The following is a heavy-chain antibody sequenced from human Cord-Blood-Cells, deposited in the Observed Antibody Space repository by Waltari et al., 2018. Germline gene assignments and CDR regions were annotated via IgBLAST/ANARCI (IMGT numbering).Heavy chain of an antibody. D-gene: IGHD2-2*01. V-gene: IGHV1-69*06. Sequence: QVQLVQSGVEVKKPGSSVKVSCKASGGTFSSYAISWVRQAPGQGLEWMGGINPILGTANYAQKFQGRVTITADKATSTAYMELSSLRSEDTAVYYFARAIVVVPAAMYYYYGMDVWGQGTTVTVSS. CDR3: ARAIVVVPAAMYYYYGMDV. CDR2: INPILGTA. J-gene: IGHJ6*02. CDR1: GGTFSSYA.